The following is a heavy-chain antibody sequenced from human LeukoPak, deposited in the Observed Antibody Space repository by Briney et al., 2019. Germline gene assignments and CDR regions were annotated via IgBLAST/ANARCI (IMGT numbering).Heavy chain of an antibody. V-gene: IGHV4-59*01. J-gene: IGHJ4*02. Sequence: SETLSLTCTVAGASISSYYWSWVRQPPGKGRGWLGYTYYSESTNYNPSLKSLVTISVDTSKNQFSLKLSSVTAADTAVYYCARNWEFGEFDYWGQGTLVTVSS. CDR2: TYYSEST. D-gene: IGHD1-26*01. CDR1: GASISSYY. CDR3: ARNWEFGEFDY.